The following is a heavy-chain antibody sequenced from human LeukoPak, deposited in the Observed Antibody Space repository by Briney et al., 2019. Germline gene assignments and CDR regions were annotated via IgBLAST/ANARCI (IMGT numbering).Heavy chain of an antibody. D-gene: IGHD1-14*01. V-gene: IGHV3-33*01. J-gene: IGHJ4*02. CDR3: TRYNNDHFDY. CDR1: GFTFGGYG. Sequence: GGALTLSCAGSGFTFGGYGMNWFRQTPGKGLEWVAVIVYDGSRAFYADSVKGRFTISRDNSKNTMSVQMDDLRAEDAAVYYCTRYNNDHFDYWGQGTLVTVSS. CDR2: IVYDGSRA.